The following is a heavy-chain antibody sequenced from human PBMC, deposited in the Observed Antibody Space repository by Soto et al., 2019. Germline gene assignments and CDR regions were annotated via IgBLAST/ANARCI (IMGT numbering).Heavy chain of an antibody. CDR2: IYTSGRT. J-gene: IGHJ6*02. V-gene: IGHV4-4*07. D-gene: IGHD3-10*01. Sequence: QVQLQESGPGLVKPSETLSLTCTVSGGSISSYYWSWIRQPAGKGLEWIGRIYTSGRTNYNPSLNSRVTMTLDTSKNQFSLSLSSVAAADTAVYYCARDLYASGIWYGMDVWGQGTTVTVSS. CDR1: GGSISSYY. CDR3: ARDLYASGIWYGMDV.